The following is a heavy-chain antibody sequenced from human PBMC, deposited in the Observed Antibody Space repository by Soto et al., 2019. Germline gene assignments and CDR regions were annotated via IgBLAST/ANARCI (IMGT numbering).Heavy chain of an antibody. CDR2: INPNSGGT. CDR1: GYTFTGYY. Sequence: QVQLVQSGAEVKKPGASVKVSCKASGYTFTGYYMHWVRQAPGQGLEWMGWINPNSGGTNYAQKFQGWVTMTRDTSISTAYMELSRLRSDDTAVYYCARDAPLVRSSWSNWFDPWGQGTLVTVSS. J-gene: IGHJ5*02. V-gene: IGHV1-2*04. CDR3: ARDAPLVRSSWSNWFDP. D-gene: IGHD6-13*01.